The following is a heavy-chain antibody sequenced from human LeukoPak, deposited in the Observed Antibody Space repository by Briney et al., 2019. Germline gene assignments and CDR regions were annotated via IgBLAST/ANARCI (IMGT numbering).Heavy chain of an antibody. CDR1: GGSISSYY. CDR2: IYYSGST. D-gene: IGHD5-18*01. J-gene: IGHJ4*02. V-gene: IGHV4-59*01. CDR3: ARDRGRGYSYGYYFDY. Sequence: SETLSLTCTVSGGSISSYYWSWIRQPPGKGLERIGYIYYSGSTNYNPSLKSRVTISVDTSKNQFSLELSSVTAADTAVYYCARDRGRGYSYGYYFDYWGQGTLVTVSS.